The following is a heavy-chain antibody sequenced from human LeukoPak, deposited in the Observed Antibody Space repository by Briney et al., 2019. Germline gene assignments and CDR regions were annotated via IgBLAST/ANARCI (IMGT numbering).Heavy chain of an antibody. CDR1: GYTFTSYD. Sequence: ASVKVSCKASGYTFTSYDINWVRQATGQGLEWMGWMSPNSGNTGYAQKFQGRVTMTRNTSISTAYMELSSLRSEDTAVYYCARVQSSTINCFDPWGQGTLVTVSS. J-gene: IGHJ5*02. CDR2: MSPNSGNT. V-gene: IGHV1-8*01. CDR3: ARVQSSTINCFDP. D-gene: IGHD6-13*01.